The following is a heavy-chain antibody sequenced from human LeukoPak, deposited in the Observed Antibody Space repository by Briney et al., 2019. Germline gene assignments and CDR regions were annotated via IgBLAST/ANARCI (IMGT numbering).Heavy chain of an antibody. J-gene: IGHJ4*02. D-gene: IGHD2-2*03. CDR3: MSAHGC. CDR1: GYSFSTNM. CDR2: ILPGGRES. Sequence: SGGSLRLSCVVSGYSFSTNMMTWVRQAPGKGLEWVATILPGGRESYRVDSVKGRFTISRDNAKNSLYLQMNILRAEDTAVYCCMSAHGCWGQGTLVTVTS. V-gene: IGHV3-7*01.